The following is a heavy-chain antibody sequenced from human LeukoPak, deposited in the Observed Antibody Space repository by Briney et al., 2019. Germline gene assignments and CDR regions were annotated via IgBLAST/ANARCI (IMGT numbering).Heavy chain of an antibody. V-gene: IGHV3-11*01. CDR2: ISSGGSTI. CDR1: GFTFSSYY. J-gene: IGHJ3*02. Sequence: GGSLRLSCAVSGFTFSSYYMSWIRQAPGKGLEWVSHISSGGSTIYYADSVRGRFTISRDNAKNSLYLQMNSLRAEDTAVYYCARALTTEDDAFDIWGQGTMVTVSS. CDR3: ARALTTEDDAFDI. D-gene: IGHD4-11*01.